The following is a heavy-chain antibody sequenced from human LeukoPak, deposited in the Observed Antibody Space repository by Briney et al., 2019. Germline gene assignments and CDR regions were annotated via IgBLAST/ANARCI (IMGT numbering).Heavy chain of an antibody. D-gene: IGHD2-21*02. CDR2: ISYTGST. V-gene: IGHV4-39*07. CDR3: ARGGYCGGDCYFYY. Sequence: SETLSLTCTVSGGSISSSRYYWGWIRQPPGKGLEWIGSISYTGSTYYNPSLKSRVTISVDTSKTQFSLKLSSVTAADTAVYYCARGGYCGGDCYFYYWGQGTLVTVSS. CDR1: GGSISSSRYY. J-gene: IGHJ4*02.